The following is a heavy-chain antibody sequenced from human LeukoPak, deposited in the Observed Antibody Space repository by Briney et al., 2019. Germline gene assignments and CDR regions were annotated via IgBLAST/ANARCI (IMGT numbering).Heavy chain of an antibody. CDR3: AKNSGEPPGGEDFDY. V-gene: IGHV3-11*01. D-gene: IGHD3-10*01. J-gene: IGHJ4*02. Sequence: GGSLRLSCAASGFTFSDYYMSWIRQAPGKGLEWVSYISSSGSTIYYADSVKGRFTIARDNSKNTLYLQMNSLRAEDTAVYYCAKNSGEPPGGEDFDYWGQGTLVTVSS. CDR2: ISSSGSTI. CDR1: GFTFSDYY.